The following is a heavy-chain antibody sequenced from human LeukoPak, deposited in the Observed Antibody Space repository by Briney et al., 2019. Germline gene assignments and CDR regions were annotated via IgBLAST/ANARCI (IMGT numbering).Heavy chain of an antibody. V-gene: IGHV3-15*01. Sequence: GGSLRLSRAASGFTFSNAWMSWVRQAPGKGLEWVGRIKSKTDGGTTDYAAPVKGRFTISRDDSKNTLYLQMNSLKTEDTAVYYCAGHLNWNVGYWGQGTLVTVSS. CDR3: AGHLNWNVGY. CDR2: IKSKTDGGTT. J-gene: IGHJ4*02. D-gene: IGHD1-1*01. CDR1: GFTFSNAW.